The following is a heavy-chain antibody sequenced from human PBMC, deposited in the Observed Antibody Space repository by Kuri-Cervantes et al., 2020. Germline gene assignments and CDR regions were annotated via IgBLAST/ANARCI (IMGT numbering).Heavy chain of an antibody. D-gene: IGHD1-26*01. CDR2: ISWDGGST. CDR1: GFTFDDYA. Sequence: GGSLRLSCTASGFTFDDYAMHWVRQAPGKGLEWVSLISWDGGSTYYADSVKGRFTISRDNSKNSLYLQMNSLRAEDTALYYCAKDLIVGATGMVDYWGQGTLVTVSS. CDR3: AKDLIVGATGMVDY. V-gene: IGHV3-43D*04. J-gene: IGHJ4*02.